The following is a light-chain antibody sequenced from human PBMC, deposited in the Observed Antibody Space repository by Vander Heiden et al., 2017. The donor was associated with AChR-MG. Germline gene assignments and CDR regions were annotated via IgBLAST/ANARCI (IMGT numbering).Light chain of an antibody. CDR3: QQRNNWPWT. CDR2: DAS. CDR1: QTVSSY. V-gene: IGKV3-11*01. J-gene: IGKJ1*01. Sequence: EVVFTQSPATLSLSPGERATLSCRASQTVSSYLAWYQQKPGQAPRLLIYDASNRATGIPARFSGSGSGTDFTLTISSLEPEDFALYYCQQRNNWPWTFGQGTKVEI.